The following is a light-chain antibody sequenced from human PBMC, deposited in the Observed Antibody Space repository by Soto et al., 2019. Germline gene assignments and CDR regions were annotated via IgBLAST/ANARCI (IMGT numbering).Light chain of an antibody. CDR1: SSDVGGYNY. CDR2: EGN. V-gene: IGLV2-11*01. J-gene: IGLJ3*02. Sequence: QSALTQPRSVSGSPGQSVTISCTGTSSDVGGYNYVSWYQQHPGKAPRLMIYEGNKRPSGVSYRFSASKSGNTASLTISGLHADDEADYYCFSYAGRSTWVFGGGTKLTVL. CDR3: FSYAGRSTWV.